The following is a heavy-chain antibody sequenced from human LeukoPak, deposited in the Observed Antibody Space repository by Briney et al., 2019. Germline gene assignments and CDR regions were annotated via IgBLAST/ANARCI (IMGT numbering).Heavy chain of an antibody. V-gene: IGHV3-21*01. CDR3: ARAPYQLLPSYYYYGMDV. Sequence: GGSLRLSCVASGFTFSSYSMNWVRQAPGKGLEWVSSISSSSSYIYYADSVKGRFTISRDNAKNSLYLQMNSLRAEDTAVYYCARAPYQLLPSYYYYGMDVWGKGTTVTVSS. J-gene: IGHJ6*04. D-gene: IGHD2-2*01. CDR2: ISSSSSYI. CDR1: GFTFSSYS.